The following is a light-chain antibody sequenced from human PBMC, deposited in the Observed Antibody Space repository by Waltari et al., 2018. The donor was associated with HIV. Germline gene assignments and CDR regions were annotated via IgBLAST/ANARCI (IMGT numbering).Light chain of an antibody. CDR2: GKN. CDR3: QSYDRSLSGSV. Sequence: QSVLTQPPSVSGAPGQRVTISCTGSSSNIGAVYDVHWYQQLPGTAPKLLIYGKNDRPSGVPDRFSGSKSGTSASLAITGLQAEDEADYYCQSYDRSLSGSVFGGGTKLTVL. J-gene: IGLJ2*01. V-gene: IGLV1-40*01. CDR1: SSNIGAVYD.